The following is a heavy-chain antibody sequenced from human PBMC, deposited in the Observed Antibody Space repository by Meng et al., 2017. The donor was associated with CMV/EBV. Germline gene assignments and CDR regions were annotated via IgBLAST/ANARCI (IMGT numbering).Heavy chain of an antibody. J-gene: IGHJ6*02. V-gene: IGHV1-69*10. Sequence: SVQVSCKASGGTFSSYAISWVRQAPGQGLEWMGGIIPILGIANYAQKFQGRVTITADKSTSTAYMELSSLRSEDTAVYYCARALRVKKYNSHPDVWGQGTTVTVSS. CDR3: ARALRVKKYNSHPDV. CDR1: GGTFSSYA. CDR2: IIPILGIA. D-gene: IGHD1-20*01.